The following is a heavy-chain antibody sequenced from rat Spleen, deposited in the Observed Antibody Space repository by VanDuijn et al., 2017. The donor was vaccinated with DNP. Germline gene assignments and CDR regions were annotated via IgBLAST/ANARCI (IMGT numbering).Heavy chain of an antibody. J-gene: IGHJ1*01. V-gene: IGHV5-7*01. Sequence: EVQLVESGGGLVQPGRSLKLSCAASGFTFRDHNMAWVRQAPKKGLEWVATISYDGSSTYYRNSVKGRFTIPRDNAKSTLYLQMDSLRSEDTATYFCTRDSGDWYFDFWGPGTMVTVSS. CDR3: TRDSGDWYFDF. D-gene: IGHD1-1*01. CDR1: GFTFRDHN. CDR2: ISYDGSST.